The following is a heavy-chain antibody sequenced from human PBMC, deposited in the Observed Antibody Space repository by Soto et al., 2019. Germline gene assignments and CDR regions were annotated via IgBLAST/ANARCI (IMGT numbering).Heavy chain of an antibody. CDR3: ARDKTQGAGWFDP. CDR1: GFTFSNYG. J-gene: IGHJ5*02. CDR2: LYNSETT. V-gene: IGHV3-53*01. Sequence: PGGSLRLSCAASGFTFSNYGMHWVRQAPGKGLEWVSVLYNSETTYYAESVKGRFTISRDTVKNTVYLEMNNLRVDDTAVYYCARDKTQGAGWFDPWGRGTLVTVSS.